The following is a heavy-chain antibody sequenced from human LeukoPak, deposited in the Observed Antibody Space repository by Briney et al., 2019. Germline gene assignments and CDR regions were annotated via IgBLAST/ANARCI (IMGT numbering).Heavy chain of an antibody. CDR1: GFTFSSYD. J-gene: IGHJ4*02. CDR2: INIDERIT. Sequence: HSGGSLRLSCAASGFTFSSYDMHWVRQAPGKGLVWVSYINIDERITGYADSVKGRFTISRDNGKNTLYLQMNSLRVEDTAIYYCFREGGDWGQGTLVTVSS. V-gene: IGHV3-74*01. D-gene: IGHD3-10*01. CDR3: FREGGD.